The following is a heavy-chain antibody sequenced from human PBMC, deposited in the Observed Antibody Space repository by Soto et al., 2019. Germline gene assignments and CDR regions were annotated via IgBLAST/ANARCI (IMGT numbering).Heavy chain of an antibody. D-gene: IGHD1-26*01. J-gene: IGHJ6*02. V-gene: IGHV3-23*01. CDR3: ARDKARGSFSYGMDV. CDR1: GFTFSSYA. Sequence: GSLRLSCAASGFTFSSYAMSWVRQAPGKGLEWVSAISGSGGSTYYADSVKGRFTISRDNSKNTLYLQMNSLRAEDTAVYYCARDKARGSFSYGMDVWGQGTTVTVSS. CDR2: ISGSGGST.